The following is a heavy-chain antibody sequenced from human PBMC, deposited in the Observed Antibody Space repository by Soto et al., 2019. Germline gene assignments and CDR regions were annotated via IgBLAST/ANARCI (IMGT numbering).Heavy chain of an antibody. D-gene: IGHD2-21*01. V-gene: IGHV3-23*01. CDR3: AKVRVGIDVDFDY. Sequence: GGSLRLSCAASGFTFSSCAMSWVRQAPAKGLEWVSAIRDSDSGGTTYYADSVKGRFTISRDDSKNTLYLQMSSLRAEDTAMYYCAKVRVGIDVDFDYWGQGALVTVSS. CDR2: IRDSDSGGTT. J-gene: IGHJ4*02. CDR1: GFTFSSCA.